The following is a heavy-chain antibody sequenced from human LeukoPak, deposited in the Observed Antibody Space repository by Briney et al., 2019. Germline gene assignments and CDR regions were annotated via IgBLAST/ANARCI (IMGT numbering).Heavy chain of an antibody. J-gene: IGHJ4*02. Sequence: GGSLRLSCAASGFTFSSYAMSWVRQAPGKGLELVSAISGSGGSTYYADSVKGRFTISRDNSKNTLYLQMNSLRAEDTAVYYCAKDRRHDYGDYGCYFDYWGQGTLVTVSS. D-gene: IGHD4-17*01. CDR2: ISGSGGST. CDR1: GFTFSSYA. V-gene: IGHV3-23*01. CDR3: AKDRRHDYGDYGCYFDY.